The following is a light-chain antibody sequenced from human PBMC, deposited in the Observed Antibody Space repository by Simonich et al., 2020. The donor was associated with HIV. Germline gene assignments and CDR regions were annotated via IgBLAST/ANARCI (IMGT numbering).Light chain of an antibody. CDR1: QIISSW. J-gene: IGKJ2*01. Sequence: DIQMTKSTSTPSASVGDRVTITCRASQIISSWLAWYQQKPGKAPKLLIYKASSLESMFPSRFSGSGSGTEFTLTISSLQPDDFATYYCQQYNSYPYTFGQGTKLEIK. CDR2: KAS. CDR3: QQYNSYPYT. V-gene: IGKV1-5*03.